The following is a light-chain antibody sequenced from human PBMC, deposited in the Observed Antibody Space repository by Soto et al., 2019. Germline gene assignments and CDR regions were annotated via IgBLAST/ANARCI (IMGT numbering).Light chain of an antibody. CDR1: QTINSW. Sequence: DIQMTQSPSSLSASVGDRVTITCRASQTINSWLAWYQQKPGKAPKVLIFDASSLKTGVPSRFSGSGSGTELPLTISNLQPDDFATYYCQQYDSYSSGPFGQGPKVAIK. J-gene: IGKJ1*01. V-gene: IGKV1-5*01. CDR3: QQYDSYSSGP. CDR2: DAS.